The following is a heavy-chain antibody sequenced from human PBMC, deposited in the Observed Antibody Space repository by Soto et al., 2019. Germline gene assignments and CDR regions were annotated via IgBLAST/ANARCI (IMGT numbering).Heavy chain of an antibody. V-gene: IGHV1-69*01. CDR2: IIPIFGTA. Sequence: QVQLVQSGAEVKKPGSSVKVSCKASGGTFSSYAISWVRQAPGQGLEWMGGIIPIFGTANYAQKFQGRVTITADESTSTAYMELRSLRSEDTAVYYCARVVVVVASTRPWDAFDIWGQGTMVTVSS. D-gene: IGHD2-15*01. CDR3: ARVVVVVASTRPWDAFDI. CDR1: GGTFSSYA. J-gene: IGHJ3*02.